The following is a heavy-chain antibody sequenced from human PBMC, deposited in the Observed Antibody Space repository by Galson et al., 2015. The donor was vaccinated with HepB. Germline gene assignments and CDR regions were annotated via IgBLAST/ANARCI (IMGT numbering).Heavy chain of an antibody. V-gene: IGHV1-8*01. J-gene: IGHJ6*03. CDR3: ARGWRRDDFWSGYYRGYYYYYMDV. CDR1: GYTFTSYD. CDR2: MNPNSGNT. D-gene: IGHD3-3*01. Sequence: SVKVSCKASGYTFTSYDINWARQATGQGLEWMGWMNPNSGNTGYAQKFQGRVTMTRNTSISTAYMELSSLRSEDTAVYYCARGWRRDDFWSGYYRGYYYYYMDVWGKGTTVTVSS.